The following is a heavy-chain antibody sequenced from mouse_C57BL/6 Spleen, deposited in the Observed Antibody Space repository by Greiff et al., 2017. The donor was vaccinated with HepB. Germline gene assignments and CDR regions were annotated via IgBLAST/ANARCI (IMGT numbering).Heavy chain of an antibody. CDR2: ISDGGSYT. Sequence: EVMLVESGGGLVKPGGSLKLSCAASGFTFSSYAMSWVRQTPEKRLEWVATISDGGSYTYYPDNVKGRFTISRENAKNNLYLQMRHLKSEDTVMYYFARDLELYDYDPSAYWGQGTLVTVSA. D-gene: IGHD2-4*01. CDR3: ARDLELYDYDPSAY. CDR1: GFTFSSYA. V-gene: IGHV5-4*01. J-gene: IGHJ3*01.